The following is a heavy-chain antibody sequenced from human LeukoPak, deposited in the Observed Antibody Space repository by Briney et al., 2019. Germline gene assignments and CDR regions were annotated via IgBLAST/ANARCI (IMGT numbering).Heavy chain of an antibody. CDR2: ISRNSGSI. Sequence: PGGSLRLSCAASGFTFDDYAMHWVRQAPGKGLEWVSGISRNSGSIGYADSVKGRFTISRDNAKNSLYLQMNSLRAEDMALYYCARGGSSADYFDYWGQGTLVTVSS. CDR3: ARGGSSADYFDY. V-gene: IGHV3-9*03. D-gene: IGHD6-6*01. CDR1: GFTFDDYA. J-gene: IGHJ4*02.